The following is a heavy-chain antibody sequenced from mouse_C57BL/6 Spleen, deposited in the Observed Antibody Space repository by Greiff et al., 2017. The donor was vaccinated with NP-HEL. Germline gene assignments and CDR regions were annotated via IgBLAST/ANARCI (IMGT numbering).Heavy chain of an antibody. Sequence: VQLQQPGAELVMPGASVKLSCKASGYTFTSYWMHWVKQRPGQGLEWIGEIDPSDSYTNYNQKFKGKSTLTVDKSSSTAYMQLSSLTSEDSAVYYCARGYYDYRGFAYWGQGTLVTVSA. CDR2: IDPSDSYT. CDR3: ARGYYDYRGFAY. J-gene: IGHJ3*01. CDR1: GYTFTSYW. D-gene: IGHD2-4*01. V-gene: IGHV1-69*01.